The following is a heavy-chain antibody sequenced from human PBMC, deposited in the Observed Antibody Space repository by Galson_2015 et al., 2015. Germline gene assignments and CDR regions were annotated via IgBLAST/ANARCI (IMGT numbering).Heavy chain of an antibody. CDR2: INPSGGST. CDR1: GYTFTTYY. Sequence: SVKVSCKASGYTFTTYYMHWVRQAPGQGLEWMGIINPSGGSTSYAQKFQGRVTMTRDTSTSTVYMELSSLRSEDTAVYYCARGDLRTLYDFWGGYHLDYWGQGTLVTVSS. V-gene: IGHV1-46*01. D-gene: IGHD3-3*01. J-gene: IGHJ4*02. CDR3: ARGDLRTLYDFWGGYHLDY.